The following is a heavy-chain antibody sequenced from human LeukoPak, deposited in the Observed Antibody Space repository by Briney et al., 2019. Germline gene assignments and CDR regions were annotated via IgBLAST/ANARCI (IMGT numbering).Heavy chain of an antibody. D-gene: IGHD1-26*01. J-gene: IGHJ4*02. Sequence: ASVEVSCKASGYTFTSYYIHWVRQAPGQGLEWMGIINPSGGSTSYAQKFQGRVTMTRDTSTTTVYMEVSSLRSEDTAVYYCARGDVWWELVYWGQGTLVTVSS. V-gene: IGHV1-46*01. CDR1: GYTFTSYY. CDR2: INPSGGST. CDR3: ARGDVWWELVY.